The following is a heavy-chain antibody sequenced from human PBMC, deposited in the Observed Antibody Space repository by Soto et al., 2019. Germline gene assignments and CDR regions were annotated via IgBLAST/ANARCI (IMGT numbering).Heavy chain of an antibody. CDR1: GFTFSSYA. J-gene: IGHJ4*02. V-gene: IGHV3-30-3*01. CDR2: ISYDGSNK. Sequence: PGGSLRLSCAASGFTFSSYAMHWVRQAPGKGLEWVAVISYDGSNKYYADSVKGRFTISRDNSKNTLYLQMNSLRAEDTAVYYCARGPLDSSGLFDYWGQGTLVTVSS. CDR3: ARGPLDSSGLFDY. D-gene: IGHD3-22*01.